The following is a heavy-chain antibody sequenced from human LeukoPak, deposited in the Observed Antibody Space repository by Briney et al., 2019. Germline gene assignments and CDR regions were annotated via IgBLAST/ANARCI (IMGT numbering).Heavy chain of an antibody. Sequence: ASVKVSCKASGGTFSSYAISWVRQAPGQGLEWMGGIIPIFGTANYAQKFQGRVTITADESTSTAYMELSSLRSEDTAVYYCARGGQLLLYPGLGYWGQGTLVTVSS. V-gene: IGHV1-69*13. D-gene: IGHD2-2*02. CDR2: IIPIFGTA. CDR3: ARGGQLLLYPGLGY. CDR1: GGTFSSYA. J-gene: IGHJ4*02.